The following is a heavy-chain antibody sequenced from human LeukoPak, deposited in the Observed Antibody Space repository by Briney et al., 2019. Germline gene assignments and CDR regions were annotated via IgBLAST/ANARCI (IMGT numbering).Heavy chain of an antibody. J-gene: IGHJ4*02. D-gene: IGHD6-13*01. Sequence: SETLSLTCAVYGGSFSGYYWSWIRQPPGKGLEWIGEINHSGSTNYNPSLKSRVTISVDTSKNQFSLKLSSVTAADTAVYYCARGPAIEWASWSRHLDYWGQGTLVTVSS. CDR2: INHSGST. CDR3: ARGPAIEWASWSRHLDY. CDR1: GGSFSGYY. V-gene: IGHV4-34*01.